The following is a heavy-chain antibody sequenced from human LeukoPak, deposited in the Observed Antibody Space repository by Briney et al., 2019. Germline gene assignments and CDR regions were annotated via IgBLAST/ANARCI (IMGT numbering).Heavy chain of an antibody. V-gene: IGHV3-23*01. CDR3: AKVTYDDLWVSDGSTPPVDY. Sequence: PGGSLRLSCVASAFTYRNFAMGWVRQAPGKGLEWVSGISGSGGETYYTDSVKGRFLISRDNSKSTLYLQMNSLRAEDTAIYYCAKVTYDDLWVSDGSTPPVDYWGQGTLVTVSS. J-gene: IGHJ4*02. CDR2: ISGSGGET. D-gene: IGHD3-16*01. CDR1: AFTYRNFA.